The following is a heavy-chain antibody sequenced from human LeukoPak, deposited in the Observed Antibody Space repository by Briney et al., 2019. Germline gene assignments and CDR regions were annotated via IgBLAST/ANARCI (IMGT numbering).Heavy chain of an antibody. CDR3: ARDRQLPVYYFDY. D-gene: IGHD3-10*01. V-gene: IGHV3-21*01. CDR2: ISSSSSYI. Sequence: PGGSLRLSCAASGFTFSTYTMNWVRQAPGKGLEWVSSISSSSSYIYYADSVKGRFTISRDNAKNSLYLQMNSLRAEDTAVYYCARDRQLPVYYFDYWGQGTLVTVSS. J-gene: IGHJ4*02. CDR1: GFTFSTYT.